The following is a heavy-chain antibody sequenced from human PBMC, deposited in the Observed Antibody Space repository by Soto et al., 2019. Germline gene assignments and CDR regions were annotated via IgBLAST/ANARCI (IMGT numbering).Heavy chain of an antibody. CDR2: ISSSSSYI. CDR1: GFTFSSYS. CDR3: ARDGTDCSSTGCYLFAWFDP. V-gene: IGHV3-21*01. Sequence: GGSLRLSCAASGFTFSSYSMNWVRRAPGKGLEWVSSISSSSSYIYYADSVKGRFTISRDNAKNSLYLQMNSLRAEDTAVYYCARDGTDCSSTGCYLFAWFDPWGQGTLVTVSS. D-gene: IGHD2-2*01. J-gene: IGHJ5*02.